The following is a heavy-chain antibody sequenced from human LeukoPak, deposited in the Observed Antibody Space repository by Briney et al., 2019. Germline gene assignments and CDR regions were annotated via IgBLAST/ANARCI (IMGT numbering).Heavy chain of an antibody. D-gene: IGHD1-26*01. CDR2: MNPNSGNT. J-gene: IGHJ6*02. CDR3: ARAAISGSYPSYYYGMDV. Sequence: ASVKVSCEASGYTFTSYDINWVRQATGQGLEWMGWMNPNSGNTGYAQKFQGRVTMTRNTSISTAYMELSSLRSEDTAVYYCARAAISGSYPSYYYGMDVWGQGTTVTVSS. V-gene: IGHV1-8*01. CDR1: GYTFTSYD.